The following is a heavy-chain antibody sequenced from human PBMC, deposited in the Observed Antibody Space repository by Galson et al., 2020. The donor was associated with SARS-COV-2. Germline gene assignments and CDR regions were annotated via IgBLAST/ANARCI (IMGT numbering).Heavy chain of an antibody. CDR1: GFTFSSYA. J-gene: IGHJ6*02. CDR3: ARDLTRGEYGMDV. Sequence: GGSLRLSCAASGFTFSSYAMHWVRQAPGKGLEWVAVISYDGSNKYYADSVKGRFTISRDNSKNTLYLQMNSLRAEDTAVYYCARDLTRGEYGMDVWGQGTTVTVSS. V-gene: IGHV3-30-3*01. CDR2: ISYDGSNK. D-gene: IGHD1-1*01.